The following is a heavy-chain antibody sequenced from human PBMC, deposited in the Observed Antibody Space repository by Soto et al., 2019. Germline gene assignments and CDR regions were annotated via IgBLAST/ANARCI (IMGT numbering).Heavy chain of an antibody. CDR3: AKDRSYYYDSSAPKGYFDY. D-gene: IGHD3-22*01. CDR1: GFTFSNYA. Sequence: PGGSLRLSCAASGFTFSNYAMTWVRLAPGKGLEWVSGISGSGGGTYYADSVKGRFTISRDNSKNTLYLQMNSLRAEDTAVYYCAKDRSYYYDSSAPKGYFDYWGHGTLVTVSS. CDR2: ISGSGGGT. J-gene: IGHJ4*01. V-gene: IGHV3-23*01.